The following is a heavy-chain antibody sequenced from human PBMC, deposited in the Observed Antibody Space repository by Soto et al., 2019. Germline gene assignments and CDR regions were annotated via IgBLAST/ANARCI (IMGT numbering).Heavy chain of an antibody. CDR2: ISPYNGDT. Sequence: RASVKVSCKASGYTFTSYGISWVRQAPGEGLEWVGWISPYNGDTNYAQKLQGRVTMTTDTFTSTAYMELRSLISDDTAVYYCARATLLCSRGVRGYFDPWGQGTLVTVSS. J-gene: IGHJ5*02. CDR3: ARATLLCSRGVRGYFDP. V-gene: IGHV1-18*01. D-gene: IGHD2-2*01. CDR1: GYTFTSYG.